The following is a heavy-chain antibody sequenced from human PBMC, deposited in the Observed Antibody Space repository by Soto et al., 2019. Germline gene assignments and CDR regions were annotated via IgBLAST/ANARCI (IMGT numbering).Heavy chain of an antibody. Sequence: EVRLVESGGGLVQPGGSLRLSCAASGFTFSSYSMNWVRQAPGKGLEWVSYISSSSSTIYYADSVKGRFTISRDNAKNSLYLQMNSLRDEDTAVYYCARPRRQWLESWYFDLWGRGTLVTVSS. D-gene: IGHD6-19*01. J-gene: IGHJ2*01. V-gene: IGHV3-48*02. CDR1: GFTFSSYS. CDR3: ARPRRQWLESWYFDL. CDR2: ISSSSSTI.